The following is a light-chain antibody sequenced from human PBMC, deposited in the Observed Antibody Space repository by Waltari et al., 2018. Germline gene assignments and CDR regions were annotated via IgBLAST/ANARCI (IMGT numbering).Light chain of an antibody. Sequence: DIKMTQSPSSLSASVGDRVTITCRASQSISSYLNWYQHKPVKPPKLLIYAESNLQRSVPSWFSGSASGKELTLTISRLQPEDLATYYGQQSDNLPRFVFGPGTKVDI. CDR1: QSISSY. J-gene: IGKJ3*01. V-gene: IGKV1-39*01. CDR2: AES. CDR3: QQSDNLPRFV.